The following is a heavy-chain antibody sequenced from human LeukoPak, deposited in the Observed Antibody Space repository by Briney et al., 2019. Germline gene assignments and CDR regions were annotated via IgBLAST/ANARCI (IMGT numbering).Heavy chain of an antibody. D-gene: IGHD2-15*01. J-gene: IGHJ4*02. CDR1: GGSFSGYY. Sequence: SETLSLTCAVYGGSFSGYYWSWIRQPPGKGLEWIGEINHSGSTNYNPSLKSRVTISVDTSKNQFSLKLSSVTAADTAVYYCARDRPPAATLDYWGQGTLVTVSS. CDR3: ARDRPPAATLDY. CDR2: INHSGST. V-gene: IGHV4-34*01.